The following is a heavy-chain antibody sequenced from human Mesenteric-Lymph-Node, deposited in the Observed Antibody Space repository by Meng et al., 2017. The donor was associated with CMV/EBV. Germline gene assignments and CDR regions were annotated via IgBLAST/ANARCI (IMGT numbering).Heavy chain of an antibody. J-gene: IGHJ5*02. CDR1: GFTFRSNT. V-gene: IGHV3-23*01. Sequence: CAASGFTFRSNTMSWVRQAPGKGVEWVAGISGSENTTKYSASVEGRFIISRDNSKDTLFLQMNRLGAEDTALYFCAKDMWEYQLPDGSWGQGTLVTVSS. D-gene: IGHD2-2*01. CDR3: AKDMWEYQLPDGS. CDR2: ISGSENTT.